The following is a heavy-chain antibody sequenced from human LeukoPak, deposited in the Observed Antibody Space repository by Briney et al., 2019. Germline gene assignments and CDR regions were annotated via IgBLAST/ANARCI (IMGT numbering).Heavy chain of an antibody. CDR3: AGTAGIAAALDY. V-gene: IGHV3-33*01. CDR1: GFTFSSYA. CDR2: IWYDGSNK. D-gene: IGHD6-13*01. Sequence: GRSLRLSCAASGFTFSSYAMHWVRQAPGKGLEWVAVIWYDGSNKYHADSVKGRFTISRDNSQNTLYLQMNNLRAEDTAVYYCAGTAGIAAALDYWGQGTLVTVSS. J-gene: IGHJ4*02.